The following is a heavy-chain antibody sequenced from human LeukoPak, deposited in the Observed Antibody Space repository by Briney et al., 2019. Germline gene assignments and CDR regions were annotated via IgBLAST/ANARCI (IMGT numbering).Heavy chain of an antibody. CDR1: GGSISSYY. CDR3: ARDLHGYSGYGTMYNWFDP. Sequence: SETLSLTCTVSGGSISSYYWSWIRQPAGKGLEWSGRIYTSGSTNYNPSLKSRVTMSVDTSKNQFSLKLSSVTAADTAVYYCARDLHGYSGYGTMYNWFDPWGQGTLVTVSS. J-gene: IGHJ5*02. V-gene: IGHV4-4*07. CDR2: IYTSGST. D-gene: IGHD5-12*01.